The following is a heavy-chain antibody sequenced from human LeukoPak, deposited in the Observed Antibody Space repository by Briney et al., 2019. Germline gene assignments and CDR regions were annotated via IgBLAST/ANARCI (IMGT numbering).Heavy chain of an antibody. V-gene: IGHV1-2*02. CDR2: INPNSGGT. CDR1: GYAFTGYY. CDR3: AKGRVVAGSKSLTYHWFDP. D-gene: IGHD6-19*01. Sequence: ASVKVSCKASGYAFTGYYIHWVRQAPGQGLEWMGWINPNSGGTKYAQRFQGRVTMTRDTSITTAYMGLSRLRSDDTAVYYCAKGRVVAGSKSLTYHWFDPWGQGTLVTVSS. J-gene: IGHJ5*02.